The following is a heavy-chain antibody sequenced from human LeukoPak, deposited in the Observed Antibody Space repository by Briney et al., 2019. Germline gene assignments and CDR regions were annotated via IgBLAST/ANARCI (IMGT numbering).Heavy chain of an antibody. V-gene: IGHV4-59*01. CDR1: GGHISTYY. CDR2: IYYSGST. CDR3: AGGITDSIWYLDY. Sequence: SETLSLTCTVSGGHISTYYWSWIRQAPGKGLEWIGYIYYSGSTKYNPSLKSRVTISVDTSKNQFSLKLSSVTAADTAVYSCAGGITDSIWYLDYWGQGTLVTVSS. J-gene: IGHJ4*02. D-gene: IGHD3-22*01.